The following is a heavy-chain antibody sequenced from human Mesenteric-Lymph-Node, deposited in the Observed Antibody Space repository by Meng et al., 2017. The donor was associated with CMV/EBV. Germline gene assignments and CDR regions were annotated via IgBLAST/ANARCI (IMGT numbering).Heavy chain of an antibody. CDR2: INGDGSST. CDR3: AKVPHGCSSTSCYTIYYYYYGMDV. J-gene: IGHJ6*02. Sequence: GESLKISCAASGFTFSNYWMHWVRQAPGKGLVWVSRINGDGSSTSYADSVKGRFTISRDNAKNTVYLQMNSLRAEDTAVYYCAKVPHGCSSTSCYTIYYYYYGMDVWGQGTTVTVSS. V-gene: IGHV3-74*01. CDR1: GFTFSNYW. D-gene: IGHD2-2*02.